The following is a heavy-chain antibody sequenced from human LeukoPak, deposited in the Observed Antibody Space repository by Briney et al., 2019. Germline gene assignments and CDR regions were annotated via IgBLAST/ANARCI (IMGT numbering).Heavy chain of an antibody. CDR2: IHTTGST. Sequence: SETLSLTCTVSGGSISSGSYYWSWIRQPAGKGLEWIGRIHTTGSTIYNSSLKSRVTISVDMSKSQFTLKLTSVTAADTAVYFCARIRPGLVEPYYFDYWGQGTLLTVSS. V-gene: IGHV4-61*02. J-gene: IGHJ4*02. CDR3: ARIRPGLVEPYYFDY. D-gene: IGHD2-8*02. CDR1: GGSISSGSYY.